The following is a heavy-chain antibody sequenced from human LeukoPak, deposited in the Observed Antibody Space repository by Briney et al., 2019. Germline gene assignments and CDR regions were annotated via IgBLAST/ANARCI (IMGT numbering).Heavy chain of an antibody. CDR1: GFTFSTYW. CDR3: AREAAVAGIYFDS. CDR2: ISYDGSST. D-gene: IGHD6-19*01. V-gene: IGHV3-74*01. J-gene: IGHJ4*02. Sequence: GGSLRLSCVASGFTFSTYWMHLVRQAPGKGLVWVSRISYDGSSTNYADSVKGRFSISRDNAKNTVYLQMNSLRAEDTAVYYCAREAAVAGIYFDSWGQGTLVTVSS.